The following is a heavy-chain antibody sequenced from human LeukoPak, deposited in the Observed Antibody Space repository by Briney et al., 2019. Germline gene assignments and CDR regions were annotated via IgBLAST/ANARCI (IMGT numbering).Heavy chain of an antibody. CDR1: GFTFSDYY. CDR3: ARESPRDGYNSFYSDY. D-gene: IGHD5-24*01. J-gene: IGHJ4*02. CDR2: ISSSGSTI. Sequence: PGGSLRLSCAASGFTFSDYYMSWISQAPEKGLEWVSYISSSGSTIYYADSVKGRFTIPRDNAKNSLYLQMNSLRAEDTAVYYCARESPRDGYNSFYSDYWCQGTLVTVSS. V-gene: IGHV3-11*04.